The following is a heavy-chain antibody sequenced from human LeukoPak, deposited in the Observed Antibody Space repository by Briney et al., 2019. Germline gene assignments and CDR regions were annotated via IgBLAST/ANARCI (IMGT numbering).Heavy chain of an antibody. J-gene: IGHJ4*02. V-gene: IGHV3-23*01. CDR3: AKGDCSSTSCYVFDY. CDR1: GFTFSTYA. CDR2: ISGSGGST. D-gene: IGHD2-2*01. Sequence: GGSLRLSCAASGFTFSTYAMSWVRQAPGKGLEWVSAISGSGGSTYYADSVRGRFTISRDNSKNTLYLQMSSLRAEDTAVYYCAKGDCSSTSCYVFDYWGQGTLVTVSS.